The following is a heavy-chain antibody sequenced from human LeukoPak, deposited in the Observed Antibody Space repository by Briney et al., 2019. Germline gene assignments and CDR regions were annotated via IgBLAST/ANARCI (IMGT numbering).Heavy chain of an antibody. CDR3: AKAPSRENWYYFDY. V-gene: IGHV3-30*18. J-gene: IGHJ4*02. Sequence: GGSLRLSCAASGFTFSSYGMHWVRQAPGKGLEWVAVISYDGSNKYYADSAKGRFTISRDNSKNTLYLQMNSLRAEDTAVYYCAKAPSRENWYYFDYWGQGTLVTVSS. CDR1: GFTFSSYG. CDR2: ISYDGSNK. D-gene: IGHD3-10*01.